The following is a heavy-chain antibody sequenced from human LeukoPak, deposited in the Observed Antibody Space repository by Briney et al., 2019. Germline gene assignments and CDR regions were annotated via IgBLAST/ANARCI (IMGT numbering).Heavy chain of an antibody. D-gene: IGHD6-19*01. Sequence: GGSLRLSCAASGFTFSRYAMNWVRQAPGKGLEWVSAISGSGGSTYYADSVKGRFTISRDNSKNTLYLQMNSLRAEDTAVYYCAKRTDFVAATREFDYWGQGTLVTASS. CDR3: AKRTDFVAATREFDY. J-gene: IGHJ4*02. CDR2: ISGSGGST. CDR1: GFTFSRYA. V-gene: IGHV3-23*01.